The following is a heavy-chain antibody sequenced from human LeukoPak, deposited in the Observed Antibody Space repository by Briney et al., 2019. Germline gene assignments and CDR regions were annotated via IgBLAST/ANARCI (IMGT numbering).Heavy chain of an antibody. CDR1: GYTFTSYY. V-gene: IGHV1-46*01. Sequence: ASVKVSCKASGYTFTSYYMHWVRQAPGQGLEWMGIINPSGGSTSYAQKFQGRVTMTRDMSTSTVYMELGSLRSEDTAVYYCARGFRSFDAFDIWGQGTMVTVSS. CDR2: INPSGGST. D-gene: IGHD1-26*01. CDR3: ARGFRSFDAFDI. J-gene: IGHJ3*02.